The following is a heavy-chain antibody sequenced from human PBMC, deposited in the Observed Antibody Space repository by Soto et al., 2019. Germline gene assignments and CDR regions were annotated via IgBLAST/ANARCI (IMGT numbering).Heavy chain of an antibody. Sequence: QVQLVQSGAEEKKPGASVKVSCKASGYTFTSYAMHWVRQAPGQRLEWMGWINAGNGNTKYSQKFQVGVTTTSDPSTSTPDMPLSSLRSEVTAVYYCASASFGAEFAYWGQGPLVTVSS. CDR2: INAGNGNT. CDR1: GYTFTSYA. CDR3: ASASFGAEFAY. D-gene: IGHD3-10*01. J-gene: IGHJ4*02. V-gene: IGHV1-3*05.